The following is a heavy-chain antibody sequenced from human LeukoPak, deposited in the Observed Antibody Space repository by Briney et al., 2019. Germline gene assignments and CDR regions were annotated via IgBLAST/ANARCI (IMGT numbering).Heavy chain of an antibody. D-gene: IGHD3-3*01. CDR2: FDPEDGET. Sequence: GASVKVSCKVSGYTGIELSMHWVRQAPGKGLEWMGGFDPEDGETIYAQKFQGRVTMTEDTSTDTVYMELSSLTSEDTAVYYCATHTIFGVVTYAFHIWGRGTLVTVSS. CDR3: ATHTIFGVVTYAFHI. V-gene: IGHV1-24*01. J-gene: IGHJ3*02. CDR1: GYTGIELS.